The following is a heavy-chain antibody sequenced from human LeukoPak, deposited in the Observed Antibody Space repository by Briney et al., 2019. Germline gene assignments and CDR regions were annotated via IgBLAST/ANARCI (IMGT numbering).Heavy chain of an antibody. CDR1: GFTFSDYY. CDR3: ARGHYEMGV. V-gene: IGHV3-11*01. Sequence: GGSLRLSCAASGFTFSDYYMTWIRQAPGKGLEWVSHIAHSGNGMWYADAVKSRFTISRDNAKNLLFLQMDSLRAEDTAVYYCARGHYEMGVWGQGTTVIVSS. J-gene: IGHJ6*02. CDR2: IAHSGNGM.